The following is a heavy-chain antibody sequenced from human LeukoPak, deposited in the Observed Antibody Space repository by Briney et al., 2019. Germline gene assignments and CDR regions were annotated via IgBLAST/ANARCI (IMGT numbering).Heavy chain of an antibody. J-gene: IGHJ1*01. Sequence: GGSLRLSCAASGFTFSSYAMSWVRQAPGKGLEWVSAISGSGGSTYYADSVKGRFTISRDNSKNTLYLQMNSLRAEDTAVYYCANTLVGYCSGGSCFYQYFQHWGQGTLVTVSS. D-gene: IGHD2-15*01. CDR3: ANTLVGYCSGGSCFYQYFQH. CDR2: ISGSGGST. V-gene: IGHV3-23*01. CDR1: GFTFSSYA.